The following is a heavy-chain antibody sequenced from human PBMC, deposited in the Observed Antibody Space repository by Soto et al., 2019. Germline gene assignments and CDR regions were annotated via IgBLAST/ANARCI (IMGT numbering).Heavy chain of an antibody. CDR1: GGSISSGGYY. CDR2: IFNSGST. Sequence: SETLSLTCTVSGGSISSGGYYWSWVRQHPGKGLEWIGDIFNSGSTFDNPSLKSRVTISVDTSKSQFSLELSSVTAADTAVYYYPGKGAHGMDFWGPGTTVTVSS. J-gene: IGHJ6*02. V-gene: IGHV4-31*03. D-gene: IGHD3-16*01. CDR3: PGKGAHGMDF.